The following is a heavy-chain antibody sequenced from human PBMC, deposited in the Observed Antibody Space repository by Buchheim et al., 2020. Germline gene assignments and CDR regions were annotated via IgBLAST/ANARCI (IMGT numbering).Heavy chain of an antibody. CDR3: ASGPFEYYYDSSGYYLDWGY. J-gene: IGHJ4*02. D-gene: IGHD3-22*01. V-gene: IGHV4-39*07. CDR1: GGSISSSSYY. Sequence: QLQLQESGPGLVKPSETLSLTCTVSGGSISSSSYYWGWIRQPPGKGLEWIGSIYYSGSTYYNPSLKSRVTISVDTSTNQFSLKLSSVTAADTAVYYCASGPFEYYYDSSGYYLDWGYWGQGTL. CDR2: IYYSGST.